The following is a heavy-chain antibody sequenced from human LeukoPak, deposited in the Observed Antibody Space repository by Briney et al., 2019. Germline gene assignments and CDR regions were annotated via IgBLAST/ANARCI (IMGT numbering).Heavy chain of an antibody. D-gene: IGHD5-24*01. J-gene: IGHJ4*02. CDR1: GYTFTSYD. Sequence: ASVKVSCKASGYTFTSYDINWVRQAPGQGLEWMGGIIPIFGTANYAQKFQGRVTITADESTSTAYMELSSLRSEDTAVYYCARGPRDGYNYDLDYFDYWGQGTLVTVSS. CDR2: IIPIFGTA. V-gene: IGHV1-69*13. CDR3: ARGPRDGYNYDLDYFDY.